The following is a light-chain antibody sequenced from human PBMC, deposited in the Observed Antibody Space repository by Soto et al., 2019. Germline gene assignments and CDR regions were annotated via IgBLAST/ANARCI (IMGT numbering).Light chain of an antibody. J-gene: IGKJ2*01. CDR3: QQYHDLRRT. V-gene: IGKV3-15*01. CDR2: GAT. Sequence: EIVMTQSPATLSVSPGERVTLSCRASQRLHGSLLWFQKKSGQPPRLLIYGATARVAGVPVRFSGSGGGTELTLTISSLQSEDFASYFCQQYHDLRRTFGQGTKVDIK. CDR1: QRLHGS.